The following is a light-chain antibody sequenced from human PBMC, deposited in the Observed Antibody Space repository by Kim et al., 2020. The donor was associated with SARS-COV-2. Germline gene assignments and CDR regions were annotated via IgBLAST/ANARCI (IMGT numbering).Light chain of an antibody. Sequence: EIVVTQSPATLSLSPGEGATLSCRASQSVGSLLSWYQQKPGQAPRLLIYDASNRATGIPARFSGSGSGRDFTLTISSLEPEDFAVYYCQQRSNWPLTFGGGTKVDIK. CDR2: DAS. CDR1: QSVGSL. J-gene: IGKJ4*01. CDR3: QQRSNWPLT. V-gene: IGKV3-11*02.